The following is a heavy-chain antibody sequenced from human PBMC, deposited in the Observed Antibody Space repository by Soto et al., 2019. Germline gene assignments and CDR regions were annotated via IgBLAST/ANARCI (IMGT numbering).Heavy chain of an antibody. CDR2: ISGSGGST. CDR3: AKDRHYDIFTGYYNCFDP. Sequence: KGLEWVSAISGSGGSTYYADSVKGRFTISRDNSKNTLYLQMNSLRAEDTAVYYCAKDRHYDIFTGYYNCFDPWGQRLLVSVSS. V-gene: IGHV3-23*01. J-gene: IGHJ5*02. D-gene: IGHD3-9*01.